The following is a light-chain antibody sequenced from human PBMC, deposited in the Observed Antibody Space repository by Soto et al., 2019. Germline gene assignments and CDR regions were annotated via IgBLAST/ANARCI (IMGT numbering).Light chain of an antibody. CDR3: QQHANLPLT. V-gene: IGKV3-11*01. Sequence: VVTQSPATLSLSTGERAALSCRASQSVSTFLAWYQQKPGQAPRLLIYDASNRATGIPARFSGSGSGTDFTLTISSLEPEDFAVYYCQQHANLPLTFGGGTKVDIK. J-gene: IGKJ4*01. CDR1: QSVSTF. CDR2: DAS.